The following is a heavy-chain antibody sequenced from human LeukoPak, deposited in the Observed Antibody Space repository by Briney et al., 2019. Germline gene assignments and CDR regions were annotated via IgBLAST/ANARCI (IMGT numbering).Heavy chain of an antibody. CDR3: ARDPVSSWWSGRPYCGGDCFAYFDY. J-gene: IGHJ4*02. CDR1: GYTFTSYG. Sequence: ASVKVSCEASGYTFTSYGISWVRQAPGQGLEWMGWSSAYNGNTNYAQKFQGRVTMTTDTSTSTAYMELRSLRSDDTAVYYCARDPVSSWWSGRPYCGGDCFAYFDYWGQGTLVTVSS. V-gene: IGHV1-18*01. D-gene: IGHD2-21*01. CDR2: SSAYNGNT.